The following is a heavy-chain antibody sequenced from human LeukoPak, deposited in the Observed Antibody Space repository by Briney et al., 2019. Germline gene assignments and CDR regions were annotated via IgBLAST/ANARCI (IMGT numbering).Heavy chain of an antibody. V-gene: IGHV4-39*01. CDR1: DASISGYY. CDR2: IYYSGST. Sequence: SETLSLTCTVSDASISGYYWGWIRQPPGKGLEWIGCIYYSGSTYYSPSLKSRVTISVDTSKNQFSLKLSSVTAADTAVYYCARGVAAAGQYYFDYWGQGTLVTVSS. J-gene: IGHJ4*02. CDR3: ARGVAAAGQYYFDY. D-gene: IGHD6-13*01.